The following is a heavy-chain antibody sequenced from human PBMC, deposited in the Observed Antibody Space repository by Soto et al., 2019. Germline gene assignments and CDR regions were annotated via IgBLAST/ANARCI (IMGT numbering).Heavy chain of an antibody. Sequence: ASVKVSWKASGYTFTSYGISWVRQAPGQGLEWMGWISAYNGNTNYAQKLQGRVTMTTDTSTSTAYMELRSLRSDDTAVYYCARGVIVGAYYYYYGMDVWGQGTTVTVSS. CDR1: GYTFTSYG. CDR2: ISAYNGNT. D-gene: IGHD1-26*01. J-gene: IGHJ6*02. V-gene: IGHV1-18*04. CDR3: ARGVIVGAYYYYYGMDV.